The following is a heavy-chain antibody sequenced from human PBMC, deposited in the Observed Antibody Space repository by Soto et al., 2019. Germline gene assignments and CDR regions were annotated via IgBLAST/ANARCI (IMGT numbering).Heavy chain of an antibody. CDR3: ARVPSIVLVPPKHPLGASVDV. V-gene: IGHV1-69*01. J-gene: IGHJ5*02. D-gene: IGHD2-8*02. CDR1: GGTFNSFS. CDR2: ISPIFGRT. Sequence: QVQLVQSGAEVKKPGSSVKVSCKASGGTFNSFSMNWVRQAPGQGLEWMGGISPIFGRTNYAQKFEARVTITADESTNTAYMELRDLTSDDPAVYYCARVPSIVLVPPKHPLGASVDVWGEGALGTVSS.